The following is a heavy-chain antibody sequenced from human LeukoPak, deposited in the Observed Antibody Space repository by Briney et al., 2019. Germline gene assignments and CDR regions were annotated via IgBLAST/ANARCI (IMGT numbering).Heavy chain of an antibody. CDR3: ATMGGRGFDQ. CDR2: SYSGGSA. V-gene: IGHV3-66*01. Sequence: GESLSLSCAAAGFDVSSKYMCWVRKAPGQGQEWASVSYSGGSAYYAVSVRARFIISRDKSKNTLYLQMNRLRAQDPAVCYWATMGGRGFDQGGQGTLVTASS. D-gene: IGHD3-10*01. J-gene: IGHJ4*02. CDR1: GFDVSSKY.